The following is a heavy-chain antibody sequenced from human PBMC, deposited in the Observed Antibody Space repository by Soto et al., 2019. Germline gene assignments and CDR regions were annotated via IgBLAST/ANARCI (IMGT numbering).Heavy chain of an antibody. J-gene: IGHJ4*02. D-gene: IGHD3-10*01. V-gene: IGHV1-3*01. CDR2: INAGNGNT. CDR3: ARPSSGSLSGYFDY. Sequence: ASVKVSCKASGYTFTSYAMHWVRQAPGQRLEWMGWINAGNGNTKYSQKFQGRVTITRDTSASTAYMELSSLRSEDTAVYYCARPSSGSLSGYFDYWGQGTLVTVSS. CDR1: GYTFTSYA.